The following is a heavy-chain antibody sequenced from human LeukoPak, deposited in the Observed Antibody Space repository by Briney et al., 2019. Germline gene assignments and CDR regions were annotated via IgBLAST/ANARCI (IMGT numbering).Heavy chain of an antibody. V-gene: IGHV4-59*08. CDR3: AANSADYNTLGSSYKV. Sequence: SETLSLTCTVSGGSISSYYWSWIRQPPGKGLEWIGYIYYSGSTNYNPSLKSRVTISVDTSKNQFSLKLNSVTAADTAVFYCAANSADYNTLGSSYKVWGQGTLVTVS. CDR1: GGSISSYY. D-gene: IGHD3-10*01. J-gene: IGHJ4*02. CDR2: IYYSGST.